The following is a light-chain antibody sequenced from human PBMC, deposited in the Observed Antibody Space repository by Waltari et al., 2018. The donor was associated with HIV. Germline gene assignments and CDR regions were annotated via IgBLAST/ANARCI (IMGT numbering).Light chain of an antibody. CDR3: LQWSNWPLT. J-gene: IGKJ3*01. Sequence: EIVLTQSRATLSLSPGVRATLSCRASQSVRTSLSWYQQKPGQAPRLLISHASNRATGIPARFSGSGSGTDFTLTISSLEPEDFAFYYCLQWSNWPLTFGPGTRVDVK. CDR2: HAS. V-gene: IGKV3-11*01. CDR1: QSVRTS.